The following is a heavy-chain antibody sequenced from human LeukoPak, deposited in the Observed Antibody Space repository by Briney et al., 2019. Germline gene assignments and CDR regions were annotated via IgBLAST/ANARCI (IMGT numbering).Heavy chain of an antibody. D-gene: IGHD2-2*01. CDR3: ARDRGDQVVPAALDY. CDR2: ISSSGSTI. CDR1: GFTFSDYY. V-gene: IGHV3-11*01. J-gene: IGHJ4*02. Sequence: PGGSLRLSCAASGFTFSDYYMSWIRQAPGKGLEWVSYISSSGSTIYYADSVKGRFTIFRDNAKNSLYLQMNSLRAEDTAVYYCARDRGDQVVPAALDYWGQGTLVTVSS.